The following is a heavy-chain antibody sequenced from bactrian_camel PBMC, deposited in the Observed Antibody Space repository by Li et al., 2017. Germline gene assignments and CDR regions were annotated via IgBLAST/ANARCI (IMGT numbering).Heavy chain of an antibody. D-gene: IGHD2*01. CDR1: GSTYSGHC. Sequence: HVQLVESGGGSVEAGGSLRLDSAASGSTYSGHCMGWFRQAPGKEREGVAAVYTSAGNTYYADSVKGRFTISRDNARNTVYLQMNNLKSEDTATYYCAAQGAGDGTSGMWFRGVHYGYWGQGTQVTVS. CDR3: AAQGAGDGTSGMWFRGVHYGY. J-gene: IGHJ4*01. CDR2: VYTSAGNT. V-gene: IGHV3S1*01.